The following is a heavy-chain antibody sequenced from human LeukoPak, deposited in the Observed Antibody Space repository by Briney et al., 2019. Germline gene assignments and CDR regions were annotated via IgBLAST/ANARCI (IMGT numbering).Heavy chain of an antibody. J-gene: IGHJ3*02. CDR1: GFTFSSYW. Sequence: GGSLRLSCAASGFTFSSYWMRWVRQAPGRGLEWVADIKQDGTQKYYVDSVEGRITISRDNVKNSLYLQMNSLRVEDTAVYYCARDCGSDCSQAFDIWGQGTMVTVSS. V-gene: IGHV3-7*05. CDR2: IKQDGTQK. D-gene: IGHD2-21*02. CDR3: ARDCGSDCSQAFDI.